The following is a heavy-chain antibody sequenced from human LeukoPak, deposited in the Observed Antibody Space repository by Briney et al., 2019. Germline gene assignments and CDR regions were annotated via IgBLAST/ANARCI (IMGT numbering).Heavy chain of an antibody. CDR1: GFTFSSYG. Sequence: GGTLRLSCAASGFTFSSYGMSWVRQAPGKGLEWVSAVSGSGGTTDYADSVKGRFTISRDNSKNTLYLQMNNLRAEDTAVYYCAKQGWGYYDRSGYLNDALDMWGQGTMVTVSS. CDR3: AKQGWGYYDRSGYLNDALDM. V-gene: IGHV3-23*01. J-gene: IGHJ3*02. D-gene: IGHD3-22*01. CDR2: VSGSGGTT.